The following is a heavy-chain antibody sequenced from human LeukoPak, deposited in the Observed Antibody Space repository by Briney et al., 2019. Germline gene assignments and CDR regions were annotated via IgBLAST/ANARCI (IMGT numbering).Heavy chain of an antibody. D-gene: IGHD6-6*01. CDR1: GFTVSSNY. Sequence: GGSLRLSCAASGFTVSSNYMSWLRQAPGKGLEWVSVIYSGGSTYYADSVKGRFTISRDNSKNTLYLQMNSLRAEDTAVYHCARDIDSSSSHFDYWGQGTLVTVSS. CDR3: ARDIDSSSSHFDY. V-gene: IGHV3-66*02. J-gene: IGHJ4*02. CDR2: IYSGGST.